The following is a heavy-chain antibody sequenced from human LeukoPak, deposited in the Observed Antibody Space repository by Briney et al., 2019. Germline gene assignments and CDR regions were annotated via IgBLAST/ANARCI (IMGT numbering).Heavy chain of an antibody. D-gene: IGHD2/OR15-2a*01. CDR2: ITSGSSYI. CDR1: GFSFSTYN. CDR3: ARGKTSQNIVTRKTYNWFDP. Sequence: PGGSLRLSCAASGFSFSTYNMNWVRQAPGQRLEWVSSITSGSSYIYYADSVKGRFTISRDNAKSSLYLQMNSLRAEDTAVYYCARGKTSQNIVTRKTYNWFDPWGQGTLVTVSS. J-gene: IGHJ5*02. V-gene: IGHV3-21*01.